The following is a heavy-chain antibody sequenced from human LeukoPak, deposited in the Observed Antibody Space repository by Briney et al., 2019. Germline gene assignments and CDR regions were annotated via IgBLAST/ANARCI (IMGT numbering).Heavy chain of an antibody. D-gene: IGHD2-2*01. J-gene: IGHJ1*01. Sequence: GGSLRLSCAASGFIFSSCAMSWVRQAPGKGLEWVSRINTDGSSTSYADSVKGRFTISRDNAKNTLYLQMNSLRAEDTAVYYCAREDCSSTSCYPAEYFQHWGQGTLVTVSS. CDR1: GFIFSSCA. CDR2: INTDGSST. CDR3: AREDCSSTSCYPAEYFQH. V-gene: IGHV3-74*01.